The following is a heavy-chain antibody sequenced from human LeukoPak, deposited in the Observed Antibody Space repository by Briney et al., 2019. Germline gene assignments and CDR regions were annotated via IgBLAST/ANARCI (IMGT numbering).Heavy chain of an antibody. CDR1: GFTFSSYW. CDR2: IKQDGSEK. D-gene: IGHD6-13*01. CDR3: ARASSSWYYFDY. V-gene: IGHV3-7*04. Sequence: GGSLRLSCAASGFTFSSYWMSWVRQAPGKGLEWVANIKQDGSEKYYVDSVEGRFTISRDNAKNSLYLEMNSLRAEDTAVYYCARASSSWYYFDYWGQGTLVTVSS. J-gene: IGHJ4*02.